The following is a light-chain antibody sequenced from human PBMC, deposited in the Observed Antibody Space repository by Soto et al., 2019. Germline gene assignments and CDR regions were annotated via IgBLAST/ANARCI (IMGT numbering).Light chain of an antibody. CDR1: QSLFFSSNNNDY. V-gene: IGKV4-1*01. Sequence: DIVMTQSPDSLAVSLGERATINCKSSQSLFFSSNNNDYLAWYQQKPGQPPKLLIYWASTRESGVPDRFSGSGSGTDFTLTISSLQAEDVAVYDCQQYYSTPQTFGQGTKVEIK. CDR3: QQYYSTPQT. CDR2: WAS. J-gene: IGKJ1*01.